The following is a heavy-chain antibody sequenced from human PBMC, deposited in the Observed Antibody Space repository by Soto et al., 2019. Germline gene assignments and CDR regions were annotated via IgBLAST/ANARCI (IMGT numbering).Heavy chain of an antibody. CDR3: AKGPPYYDYIWGSYRTQYFDY. D-gene: IGHD3-16*02. CDR2: ISYDGSNK. CDR1: GFTFSSYG. J-gene: IGHJ4*02. Sequence: GGSLRLSCAASGFTFSSYGMHWVRQAPGKGLEWVAVISYDGSNKYYADSVKGRFTISRDNSKNTLYLQMNSLRAEDTAVYYCAKGPPYYDYIWGSYRTQYFDYWGQGTLVTVSS. V-gene: IGHV3-30*18.